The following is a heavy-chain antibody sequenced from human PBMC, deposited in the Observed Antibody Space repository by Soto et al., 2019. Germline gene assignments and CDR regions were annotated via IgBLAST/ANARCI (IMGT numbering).Heavy chain of an antibody. D-gene: IGHD2-2*01. V-gene: IGHV3-21*01. CDR1: GFTFDTYN. CDR2: ISSRNSFI. J-gene: IGHJ6*02. Sequence: GGSLRLSCAASGFTFDTYNMNWVRQAPGKGLEWVSFISSRNSFIYYADSVRGRFTISRDNAKNSVFLQMNSLRGEDTAVYYCARDPAGSTRPYYYGMDVWGQGTTVTVSS. CDR3: ARDPAGSTRPYYYGMDV.